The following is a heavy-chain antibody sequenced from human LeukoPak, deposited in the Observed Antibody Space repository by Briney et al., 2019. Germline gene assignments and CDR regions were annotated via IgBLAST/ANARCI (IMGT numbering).Heavy chain of an antibody. D-gene: IGHD1-26*01. CDR2: IYTSGST. V-gene: IGHV4-4*07. Sequence: PSETLSLTCTVSGGSISSYYWSWIRQPAGKGLEWIGHIYTSGSTNYNPSLKSRVTMSVDTSKNQFSLKLSSVTAADTAVYYCARDRGVRGGSYGTWFDPWGQGTLVTVSS. CDR1: GGSISSYY. CDR3: ARDRGVRGGSYGTWFDP. J-gene: IGHJ5*02.